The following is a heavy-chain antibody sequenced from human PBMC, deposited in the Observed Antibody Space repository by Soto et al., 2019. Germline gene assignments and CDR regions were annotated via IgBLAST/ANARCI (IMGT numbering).Heavy chain of an antibody. J-gene: IGHJ6*02. CDR3: TTDLQAYCDGTTCYAGNYYYDDMDV. CDR2: IKSQGDGGTR. CDR1: GFSFRNAW. D-gene: IGHD2-2*01. Sequence: GGSLRLSCAASGFSFRNAWMSWVRQAPGKGLEWVGHIKSQGDGGTRDYAAPVKGRFTISRDDSKNTLFLQMNSLKNEDTAVYFCTTDLQAYCDGTTCYAGNYYYDDMDVWGQGTTVTVSS. V-gene: IGHV3-15*01.